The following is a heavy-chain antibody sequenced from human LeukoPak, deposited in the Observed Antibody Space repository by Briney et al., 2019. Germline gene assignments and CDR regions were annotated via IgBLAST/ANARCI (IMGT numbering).Heavy chain of an antibody. Sequence: GGSLRLSCAASGFTFVSYWMHWVRNAQGKGLVWVSRINGYGSSTDFADSVKGRFTISRDNAKNTLYLQMNSLRAEDTAVYYCARDAPGNTALDYWGQGTLVTVSS. V-gene: IGHV3-74*01. CDR1: GFTFVSYW. D-gene: IGHD5-18*01. CDR2: INGYGSST. CDR3: ARDAPGNTALDY. J-gene: IGHJ4*02.